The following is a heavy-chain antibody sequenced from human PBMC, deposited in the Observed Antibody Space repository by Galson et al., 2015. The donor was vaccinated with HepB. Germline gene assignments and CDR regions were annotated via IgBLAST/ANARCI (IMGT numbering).Heavy chain of an antibody. CDR2: INPSGGST. CDR1: GYTFTSYY. Sequence: SVKVSCKASGYTFTSYYMHWVRQAPGQGLEWMGIINPSGGSTSYAQKFQGRVTMTRDTSTSTVYMELSSLRSEDTAVYYCARDRFTMVRGVIASSSGHGYWGQGTLVTVSS. D-gene: IGHD3-10*01. J-gene: IGHJ4*02. CDR3: ARDRFTMVRGVIASSSGHGY. V-gene: IGHV1-46*01.